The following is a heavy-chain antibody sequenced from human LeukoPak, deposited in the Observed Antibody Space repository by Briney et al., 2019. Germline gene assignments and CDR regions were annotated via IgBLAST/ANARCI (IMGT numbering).Heavy chain of an antibody. J-gene: IGHJ5*02. CDR3: ARGYSSSWYLNWFDP. Sequence: SETLSLTCAVYGGSFSGYYWSWIRQPPGKGLEWIGEINHSGSTNYNPSLKSRVTISVDTSKNQFSLKLSSVTAADTAVYYCARGYSSSWYLNWFDPWGQGTLVTVSS. CDR2: INHSGST. D-gene: IGHD6-13*01. V-gene: IGHV4-34*01. CDR1: GGSFSGYY.